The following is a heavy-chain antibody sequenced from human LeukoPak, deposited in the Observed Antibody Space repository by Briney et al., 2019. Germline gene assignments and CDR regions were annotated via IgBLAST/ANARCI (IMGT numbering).Heavy chain of an antibody. V-gene: IGHV3-74*01. Sequence: PGGSLRLSCAASGFTFSSYWMHWVRQAPGKGLVWVSRINTDGRTTTYADSVKGRFTISRDNAKNTLYLQMNSLRAEDTAVYYCARAGSHRNSGYDYWGQGTLVTVSS. CDR3: ARAGSHRNSGYDY. CDR1: GFTFSSYW. CDR2: INTDGRTT. D-gene: IGHD5-12*01. J-gene: IGHJ4*02.